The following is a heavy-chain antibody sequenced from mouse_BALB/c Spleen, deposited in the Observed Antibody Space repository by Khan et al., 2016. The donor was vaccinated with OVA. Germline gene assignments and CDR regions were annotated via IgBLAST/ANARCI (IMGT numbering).Heavy chain of an antibody. D-gene: IGHD1-1*01. CDR1: GYTFTSYW. Sequence: QVQLQQSGAELVKAGASVKMSCKASGYTFTSYWLHWVQQRLGQGLEWFAETNPTNGRTYYNETFKSKATLTVDKSSSTAYMLLSGPTFEDSAVYYCARIKKIVATYFDYWGQGTTLTVSS. V-gene: IGHV1S81*02. CDR3: ARIKKIVATYFDY. CDR2: TNPTNGRT. J-gene: IGHJ2*01.